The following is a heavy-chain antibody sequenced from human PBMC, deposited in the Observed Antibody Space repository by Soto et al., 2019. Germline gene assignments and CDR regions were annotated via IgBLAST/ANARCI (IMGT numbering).Heavy chain of an antibody. CDR2: MNPNSGNT. CDR3: ARVLDDYVTQPPYYYYMDV. Sequence: ASVKVSCKASGYTFTSYDINWVRQATGQGLEWMGWMNPNSGNTGYAQKFQGRVTMTRNTSISTAYMELSSLRSEDTAVYYCARVLDDYVTQPPYYYYMDVWGKGTTVTVSS. D-gene: IGHD5-12*01. J-gene: IGHJ6*03. CDR1: GYTFTSYD. V-gene: IGHV1-8*01.